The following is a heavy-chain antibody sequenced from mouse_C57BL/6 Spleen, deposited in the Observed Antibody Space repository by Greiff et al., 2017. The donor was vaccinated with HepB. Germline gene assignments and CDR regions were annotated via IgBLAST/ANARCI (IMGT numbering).Heavy chain of an antibody. CDR1: GYTFTSYW. Sequence: QVQLQQPGAELVKPGASVKLSCKASGYTFTSYWMQWVKQRPGQGLEWIGEIDPSDSYTNYNQKFKGKATLTVDTSSSTAYMQLSSLTSENSAVYYCARLDDGYYDYWGQGTTLTVSS. CDR3: ARLDDGYYDY. D-gene: IGHD2-3*01. CDR2: IDPSDSYT. V-gene: IGHV1-50*01. J-gene: IGHJ2*01.